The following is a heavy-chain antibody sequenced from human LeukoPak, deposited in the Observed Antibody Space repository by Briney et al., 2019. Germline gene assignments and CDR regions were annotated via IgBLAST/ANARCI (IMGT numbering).Heavy chain of an antibody. J-gene: IGHJ5*02. D-gene: IGHD2-2*01. V-gene: IGHV5-51*01. Sequence: GESLKISCKVSGYSFTTHWIGWVRQKPGKGLEWMGIIYPADSHTTYSPSFQRQVSISADTSMSTAYLQWSSLKASDTAIYYCARARHCSSTACPGARFDPWGQGTLVTVSS. CDR3: ARARHCSSTACPGARFDP. CDR1: GYSFTTHW. CDR2: IYPADSHT.